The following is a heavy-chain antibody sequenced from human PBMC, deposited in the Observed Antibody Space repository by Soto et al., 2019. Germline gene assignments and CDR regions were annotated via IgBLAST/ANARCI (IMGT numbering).Heavy chain of an antibody. D-gene: IGHD3-3*01. V-gene: IGHV1-46*03. Sequence: ASVKVSCKASGYTFTSYYMHWVRQAPGQGLEWMGIINPSGGSTSYAQKFQGRVTMTRDTSTSTVYMELSSLRSEDTAAYYCARGRGVRFWEWQTVADYWGQGTLVTVSS. CDR3: ARGRGVRFWEWQTVADY. J-gene: IGHJ4*02. CDR1: GYTFTSYY. CDR2: INPSGGST.